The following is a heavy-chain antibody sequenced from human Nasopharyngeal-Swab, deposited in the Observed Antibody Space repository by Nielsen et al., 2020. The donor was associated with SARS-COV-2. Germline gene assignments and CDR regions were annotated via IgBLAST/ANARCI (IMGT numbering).Heavy chain of an antibody. Sequence: ESLKISCTVSGGSISSYYWSWIRQPPGKGLEWIGYIYYSGSTNYNPSLKSRVTISVDTSKNQFSLKLSSVTAADTAVYYCARDSTLGLIDYWGQGTLVTVSS. CDR3: ARDSTLGLIDY. D-gene: IGHD4/OR15-4a*01. CDR1: GGSISSYY. V-gene: IGHV4-59*01. J-gene: IGHJ4*02. CDR2: IYYSGST.